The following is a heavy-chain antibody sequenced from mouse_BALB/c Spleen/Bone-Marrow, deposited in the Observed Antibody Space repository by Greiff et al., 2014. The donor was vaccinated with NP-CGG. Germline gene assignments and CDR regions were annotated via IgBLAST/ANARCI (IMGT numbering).Heavy chain of an antibody. Sequence: VQLVEPGAELVRPGASVKLSCKASGYTFTSYWINWVKQRPGQGLEWIGNIFPSETYTNYNQKFKDKATLTVDKSSSTAYMQLSSPTSEDSAVYYCTRDNWDYWGQGTTLTVSS. J-gene: IGHJ2*01. D-gene: IGHD4-1*01. CDR3: TRDNWDY. CDR1: GYTFTSYW. V-gene: IGHV1-69*02. CDR2: IFPSETYT.